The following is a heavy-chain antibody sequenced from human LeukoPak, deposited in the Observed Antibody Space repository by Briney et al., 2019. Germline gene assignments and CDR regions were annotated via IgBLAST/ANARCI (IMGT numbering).Heavy chain of an antibody. D-gene: IGHD6-19*01. J-gene: IGHJ6*02. CDR2: LNIGGGGT. V-gene: IGHV3-23*01. CDR3: AKASGSSGHSFGYGMYV. Sequence: PGASLRLSCVASGFTFSNYAMSWVRQAPGKGLEWVSGLNIGGGGTDYADSVKGRFTISSDNSRNTVYLEMNSLRDEDTAVYYCAKASGSSGHSFGYGMYVWGQGTTVTVSS. CDR1: GFTFSNYA.